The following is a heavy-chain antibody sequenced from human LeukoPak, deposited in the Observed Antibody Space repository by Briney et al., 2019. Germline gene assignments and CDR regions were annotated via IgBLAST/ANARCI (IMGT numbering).Heavy chain of an antibody. Sequence: GASVKVSCKASGGTFSSYAISWVRQAPGQGLEWMGGIIPIFGTANYAQKFQGRVTITADESTSTAYMELSSLRSEDTAVYYCAREPYYGSGSSAFDIWGQGTMVTVSS. V-gene: IGHV1-69*13. CDR2: IIPIFGTA. CDR1: GGTFSSYA. J-gene: IGHJ3*02. D-gene: IGHD3-10*01. CDR3: AREPYYGSGSSAFDI.